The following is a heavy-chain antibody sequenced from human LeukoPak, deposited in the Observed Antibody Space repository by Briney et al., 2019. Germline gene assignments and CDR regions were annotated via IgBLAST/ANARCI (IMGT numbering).Heavy chain of an antibody. CDR2: IHYSGST. V-gene: IGHV4-59*01. J-gene: IGHJ4*02. Sequence: SETLSLTCTVSGGFISSYYWTWIRQPPGKGLEWIGYIHYSGSTNYNPSLKSRVTISVDTSKNQFSLKLSSVTAADMAVYYCARDRYGDPPDYWGQGTLVTVSS. CDR3: ARDRYGDPPDY. CDR1: GGFISSYY. D-gene: IGHD4-17*01.